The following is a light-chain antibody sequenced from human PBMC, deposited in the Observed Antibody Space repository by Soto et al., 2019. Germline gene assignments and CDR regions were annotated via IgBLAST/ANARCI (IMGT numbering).Light chain of an antibody. Sequence: IQLTQSPSSLSASVGDRVTVTCRASQGISSSLAWYLQKPGKAPRLLIYAASTLQSGVPSRFSGSGSGTDFTLNIRSLQPEDFATYYCQQSYFTPWTFGQGTKVDI. CDR3: QQSYFTPWT. CDR2: AAS. CDR1: QGISSS. V-gene: IGKV1-9*01. J-gene: IGKJ1*01.